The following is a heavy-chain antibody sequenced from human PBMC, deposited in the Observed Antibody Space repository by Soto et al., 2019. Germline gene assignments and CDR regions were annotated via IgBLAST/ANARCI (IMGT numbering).Heavy chain of an antibody. V-gene: IGHV1-18*01. CDR3: ARKSSSSSSFDP. CDR2: IGGYDGNT. D-gene: IGHD6-6*01. J-gene: IGHJ5*02. Sequence: EASVKVSCKASGYTFSNYGITWVRHAPGQGLEWMGWIGGYDGNTNYQQSLQGRVAMTTDPSTRTAYMELRSLRSDDTALYYCARKSSSSSSFDPWGQGTLVTVSS. CDR1: GYTFSNYG.